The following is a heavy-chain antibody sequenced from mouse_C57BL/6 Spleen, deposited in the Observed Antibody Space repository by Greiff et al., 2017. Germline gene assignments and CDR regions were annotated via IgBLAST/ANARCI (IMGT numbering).Heavy chain of an antibody. CDR2: IDPSDSYT. CDR3: ARVRELSYYYAMDD. CDR1: GYTFTSYW. Sequence: QVQLQQPGAELVKPGASVKLSCKASGYTFTSYWMQWVKQRPGQGLEWIGEIDPSDSYTNSNQKFKGKATLTVDTSSSPAYMQLSSLTSEDSAVYDCARVRELSYYYAMDDWGQGTSVTVSS. J-gene: IGHJ4*01. V-gene: IGHV1-50*01.